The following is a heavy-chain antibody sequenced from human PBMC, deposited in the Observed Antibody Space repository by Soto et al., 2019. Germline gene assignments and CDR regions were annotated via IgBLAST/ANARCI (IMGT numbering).Heavy chain of an antibody. CDR1: GFTFRDYG. V-gene: IGHV3-30*18. J-gene: IGHJ4*02. CDR2: ISHHGLKE. CDR3: AKDWVGGSNKYYFEY. D-gene: IGHD1-26*01. Sequence: GGSLRLSCVASGFTFRDYGMYWVRRAPGKGLEWVAGISHHGLKEHYADSVKGRFTISRDNSKKTVYLQLNSLRGDDTAVYYCAKDWVGGSNKYYFEYWGQGTLVTVSS.